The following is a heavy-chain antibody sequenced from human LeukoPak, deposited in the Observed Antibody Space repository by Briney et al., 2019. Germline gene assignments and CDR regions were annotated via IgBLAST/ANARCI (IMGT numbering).Heavy chain of an antibody. V-gene: IGHV4-34*01. Sequence: PSETLSLTCAVYGGSFSGYYWSWIRQPPEKGLEWIGEINHSGSTNYNPSLKSRVTISVDTSKNQFSLKLSSVTAADTAVYYCVRGYGMDVWGQGTTVTVSS. D-gene: IGHD3-10*01. CDR1: GGSFSGYY. CDR2: INHSGST. J-gene: IGHJ6*02. CDR3: VRGYGMDV.